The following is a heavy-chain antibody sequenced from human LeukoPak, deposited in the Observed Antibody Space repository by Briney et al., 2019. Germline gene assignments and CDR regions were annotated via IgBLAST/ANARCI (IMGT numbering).Heavy chain of an antibody. CDR1: GFTFSSYW. D-gene: IGHD3-10*01. Sequence: GGSLRLSCAASGFTFSSYWMSWVRQAPGKGLEWVANINQDGSEKYYVDSVKGRFTISRDNAKHSLYLQMNSLRAEDTAVYYCAREGYYGSGRSPFDYWGQGTLVTVSS. J-gene: IGHJ4*02. CDR3: AREGYYGSGRSPFDY. CDR2: INQDGSEK. V-gene: IGHV3-7*01.